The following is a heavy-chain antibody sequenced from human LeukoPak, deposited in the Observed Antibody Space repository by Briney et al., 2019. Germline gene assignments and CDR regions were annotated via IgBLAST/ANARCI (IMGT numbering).Heavy chain of an antibody. CDR1: GGSISSYY. V-gene: IGHV4-59*01. CDR2: IYYSGST. D-gene: IGHD5-18*01. Sequence: PSETLSLTCTVSGGSISSYYWSWIRQPPGKGLEWIGYIYYSGSTNYNPSLKSRVTISVDTSKNQFSLKLSSVTAADTAVYYCARAKDTAMIDYWGQGTLVTVSS. J-gene: IGHJ4*02. CDR3: ARAKDTAMIDY.